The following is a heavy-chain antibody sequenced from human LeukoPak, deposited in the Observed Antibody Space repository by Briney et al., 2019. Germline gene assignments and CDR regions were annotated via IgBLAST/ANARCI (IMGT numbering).Heavy chain of an antibody. CDR1: GYTFTSYD. CDR2: MNPNSGNT. V-gene: IGHV1-8*01. J-gene: IGHJ4*02. Sequence: ASVKVSCKASGYTFTSYDINWVRQATGQGLEWMGWMNPNSGNTGNAQKFQGRVTMTEDTSADTAYMELSDLISEDTALYYCATDRNLGPFDIWGQGTLVTVSS. CDR3: ATDRNLGPFDI. D-gene: IGHD1-7*01.